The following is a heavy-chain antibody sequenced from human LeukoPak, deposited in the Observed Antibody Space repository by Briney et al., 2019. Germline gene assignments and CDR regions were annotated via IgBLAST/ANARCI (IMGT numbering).Heavy chain of an antibody. V-gene: IGHV4-30-2*01. CDR2: IYHSGST. D-gene: IGHD3-10*01. CDR1: GGSINSGGYS. Sequence: SETLSLTCAVSGGSINSGGYSWGWIRQPPGKGLEWIGYIYHSGSTYHNPSLKSRVTISVDRSKNQFSLKLSSVTAADTAVYYCARVRRYYHGSGREDFGMDVWGQGTTVTVSS. J-gene: IGHJ6*02. CDR3: ARVRRYYHGSGREDFGMDV.